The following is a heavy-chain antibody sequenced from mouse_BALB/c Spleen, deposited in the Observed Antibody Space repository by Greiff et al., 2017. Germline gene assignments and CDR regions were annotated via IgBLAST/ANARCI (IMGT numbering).Heavy chain of an antibody. J-gene: IGHJ4*01. CDR3: ARDGIYAMDY. CDR1: GFTFSSYG. V-gene: IGHV5-6-3*01. CDR2: INSNGGST. Sequence: EVKLMESGGGLVQPGGSLKLSCAASGFTFSSYGMSWVRQTPDKRLELVATINSNGGSTYYPDSVKGRFTISRDNAKNTLYLQMSSLKSEDTAMYYCARDGIYAMDYWGEGTSVTVSS.